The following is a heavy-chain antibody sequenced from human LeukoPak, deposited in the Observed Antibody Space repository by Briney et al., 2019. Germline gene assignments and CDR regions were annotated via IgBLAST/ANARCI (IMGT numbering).Heavy chain of an antibody. V-gene: IGHV3-30-3*01. J-gene: IGHJ6*02. CDR1: GFTFSNYA. CDR3: ARDVGYSSGWYDYYYGVDV. CDR2: ISYDGSNK. D-gene: IGHD6-19*01. Sequence: PGGSLRLSCAASGFTFSNYAMHWVRQAPGKGLEWVAVISYDGSNKYYADSVKGRFTISRDNSKNTLYLQMNSLRAEDTAVYYCARDVGYSSGWYDYYYGVDVWGQGTTVTVSS.